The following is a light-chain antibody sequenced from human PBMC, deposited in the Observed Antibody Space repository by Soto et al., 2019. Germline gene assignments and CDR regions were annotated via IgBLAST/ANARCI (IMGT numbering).Light chain of an antibody. CDR2: DDS. V-gene: IGLV3-21*02. Sequence: SYELTQPPSVSVAPGQTARITCGGNNIGSKSVHWYQQKPGQAPVLVVYDDSDLPSGIPERFSGSNSGNTATLTISRVEAGDEADYYCQVWDSSSDHVVFGGWTKLTVL. CDR1: NIGSKS. CDR3: QVWDSSSDHVV. J-gene: IGLJ2*01.